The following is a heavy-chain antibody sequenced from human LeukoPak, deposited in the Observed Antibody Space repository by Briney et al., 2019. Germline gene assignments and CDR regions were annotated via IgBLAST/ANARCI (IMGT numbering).Heavy chain of an antibody. CDR3: GKDSRGYSYGYFDY. CDR1: GFTIHDHA. D-gene: IGHD5-18*01. CDR2: IDWNSGRI. V-gene: IGHV3-9*01. Sequence: GGSLRLSCVGSGFTIHDHAMHWVRQAPGKGLEWVSGIDWNSGRIGYADSVKGRFTISRDNAKNSLYLQMNSLRAEDTALYYCGKDSRGYSYGYFDYWGQGTLVTVSS. J-gene: IGHJ4*02.